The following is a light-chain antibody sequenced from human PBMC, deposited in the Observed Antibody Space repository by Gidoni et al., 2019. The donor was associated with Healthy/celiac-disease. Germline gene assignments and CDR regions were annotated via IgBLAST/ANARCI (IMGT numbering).Light chain of an antibody. V-gene: IGLV3-19*01. J-gene: IGLJ2*01. CDR3: NSRDSSGNHPS. CDR2: GKN. CDR1: SLRSYY. Sequence: SSELTQDPAVSVALGQTVRITCQVDSLRSYYASWYQQKPGQAPVLVIYGKNNRPSGIPDRFSGSSSGNTASLTITGAQAEDEADYYCNSRDSSGNHPSFGGGTKLTVL.